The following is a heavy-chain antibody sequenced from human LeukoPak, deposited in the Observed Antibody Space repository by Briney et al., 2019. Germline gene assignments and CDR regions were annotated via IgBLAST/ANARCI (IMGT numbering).Heavy chain of an antibody. CDR3: ARDRNSFDH. J-gene: IGHJ4*02. D-gene: IGHD1-14*01. CDR1: GFTFSING. CDR2: IWYDGTEK. Sequence: GGSLRLSCAASGFTFSINGMQWVRQAPGKGLEWVAVIWYDGTEKYYADSVKGRFTISRDNSKNMVYLQMNSLRAEDTAVYYCARDRNSFDHWGQGTLVTVSS. V-gene: IGHV3-33*01.